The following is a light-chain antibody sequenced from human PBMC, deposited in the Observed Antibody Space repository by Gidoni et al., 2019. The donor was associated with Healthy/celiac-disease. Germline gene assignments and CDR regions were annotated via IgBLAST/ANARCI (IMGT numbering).Light chain of an antibody. CDR3: QQYYSTPFT. V-gene: IGKV1-NL1*01. Sequence: DIHMTQSPSSLSASVGDRVTITCRASQGISNALAWYQQTPGKAPKLLLYAVSRLESGVPTRFSGSGSGTDYTLTISSLQPEDFATYYCQQYYSTPFTFGPGTKVDIK. CDR1: QGISNA. J-gene: IGKJ3*01. CDR2: AVS.